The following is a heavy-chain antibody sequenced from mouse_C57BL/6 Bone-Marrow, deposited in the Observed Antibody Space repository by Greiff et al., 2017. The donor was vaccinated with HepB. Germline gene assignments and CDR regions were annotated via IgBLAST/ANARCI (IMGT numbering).Heavy chain of an antibody. V-gene: IGHV2-2*01. J-gene: IGHJ2*01. CDR1: GFSLTNYG. Sequence: VQLQESGPGLVQPSQSLSITCTVSGFSLTNYGVHWVSQSPGKGLEWLGAIWSGGSPDYNAAFISRLSISKDNSESQVFFKMNSLQADDTAIYYCARMAYYSNSNYFDTWGQGTTLTVSS. CDR3: ARMAYYSNSNYFDT. CDR2: IWSGGSP. D-gene: IGHD2-5*01.